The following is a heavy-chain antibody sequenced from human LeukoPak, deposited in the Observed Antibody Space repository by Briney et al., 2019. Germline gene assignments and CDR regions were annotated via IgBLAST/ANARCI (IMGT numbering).Heavy chain of an antibody. CDR3: ARDESLQAYCSSTSCYRGQFDP. CDR2: INHSGST. D-gene: IGHD2-2*01. CDR1: GGSFSGYY. V-gene: IGHV4-34*01. Sequence: SETLSLTCAVYGGSFSGYYWSWIRQPPGKGLEWIGEINHSGSTNYNPSLKSRVTISVDTSKNQFSLKLSSVTAADTAVYYCARDESLQAYCSSTSCYRGQFDPWGQGTLVTVSS. J-gene: IGHJ5*02.